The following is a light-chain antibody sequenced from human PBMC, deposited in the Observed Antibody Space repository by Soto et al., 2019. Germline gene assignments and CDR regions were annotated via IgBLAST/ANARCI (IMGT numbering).Light chain of an antibody. V-gene: IGKV1-5*03. J-gene: IGKJ4*01. CDR3: QQYTTYPLT. CDR1: ESISSW. Sequence: DIQMTQSPSSLSASVGDRVTITCRASESISSWLAWYQQKPGKAPKLLIFKASSLEAGVPSRFSDSGSGTEFTLTISSLQPDDFATYSCQQYTTYPLTFGGGTKVEIK. CDR2: KAS.